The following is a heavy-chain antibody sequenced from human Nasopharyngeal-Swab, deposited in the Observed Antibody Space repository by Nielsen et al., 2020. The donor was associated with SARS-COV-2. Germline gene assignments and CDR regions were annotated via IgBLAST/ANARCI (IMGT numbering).Heavy chain of an antibody. CDR1: EFTFSNYW. J-gene: IGHJ4*02. Sequence: GESLKISCAASEFTFSNYWMHWVRQAPGKGLVWVSRIDSDGSTTNYADSVKGRFTISRDNAKKTLYLQMNSLRAEDTAVYYCPSHYNDYIVPVAVDYWGQGALVTVSS. D-gene: IGHD4-11*01. CDR3: PSHYNDYIVPVAVDY. V-gene: IGHV3-74*01. CDR2: IDSDGSTT.